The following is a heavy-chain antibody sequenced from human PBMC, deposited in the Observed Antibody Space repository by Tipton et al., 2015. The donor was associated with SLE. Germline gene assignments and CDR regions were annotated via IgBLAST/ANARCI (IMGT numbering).Heavy chain of an antibody. D-gene: IGHD1-26*01. CDR2: ISGRGGVM. J-gene: IGHJ6*02. Sequence: SLRLSCVASGFTFRIYDMNWVRQAPGKGLEWVSYISGRGGVMDHADSVKGRFIISRDNARNSLYLQMNSLRAEDTAVYYCARGGSWGLDVWGQGTTVTVSS. V-gene: IGHV3-48*03. CDR3: ARGGSWGLDV. CDR1: GFTFRIYD.